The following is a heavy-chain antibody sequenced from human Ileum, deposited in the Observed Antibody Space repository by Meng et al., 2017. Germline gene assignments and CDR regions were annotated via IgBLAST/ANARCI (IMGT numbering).Heavy chain of an antibody. J-gene: IGHJ4*02. CDR2: MNSDGTTT. D-gene: IGHD6-19*01. Sequence: ETLSLTCAVSGFTFSSYWMHWVRQAPGKGLVWVSRMNSDGTTTDYADSVKGRFTISRDNAKNTLYLQMNSLRAEDTAVYYCARGGSSAWYWGQGALVTVSS. CDR1: GFTFSSYW. V-gene: IGHV3-74*01. CDR3: ARGGSSAWY.